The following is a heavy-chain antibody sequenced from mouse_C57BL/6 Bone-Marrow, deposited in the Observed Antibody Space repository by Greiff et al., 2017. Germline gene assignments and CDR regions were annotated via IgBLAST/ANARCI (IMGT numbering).Heavy chain of an antibody. Sequence: EVKLVESGGGLVQPGGSLKLSCAASGIDFSRYWMRWVRRAPGKGLEWIGEINPDSSTINYAPSLKDKFIISSDNAKNTLYLQMSKVRSEDTALYYYASQTSNYGYYYAMDYWGQGTSVTVSS. D-gene: IGHD2-5*01. CDR1: GIDFSRYW. CDR3: ASQTSNYGYYYAMDY. CDR2: INPDSSTI. V-gene: IGHV4-1*01. J-gene: IGHJ4*01.